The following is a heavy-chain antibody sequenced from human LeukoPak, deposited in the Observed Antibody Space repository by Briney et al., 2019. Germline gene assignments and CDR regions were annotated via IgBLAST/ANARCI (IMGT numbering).Heavy chain of an antibody. CDR3: AKDLVYYDFWSGYYKDYYYYMDV. Sequence: GGSLRLSCAASGFTFSSYAMSWVRQAPGKGLEWVSAISGSGGSTYYADSVKGRFTISRDNSKNTLYLQMNSLRAEDTAVYYCAKDLVYYDFWSGYYKDYYYYMDVWGKGITVTVSS. J-gene: IGHJ6*03. CDR2: ISGSGGST. V-gene: IGHV3-23*01. CDR1: GFTFSSYA. D-gene: IGHD3-3*01.